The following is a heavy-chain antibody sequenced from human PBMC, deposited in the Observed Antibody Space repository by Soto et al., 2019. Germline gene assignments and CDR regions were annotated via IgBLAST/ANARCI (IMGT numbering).Heavy chain of an antibody. V-gene: IGHV4-34*01. Sequence: QVQLQQWGAGLLKPSETLSLTCAVYGGSFSGYYWSWIRQPPGKGLEWIGEINHSGSTNYNPSLKSRVTISVDTSKTQFSLKLSSVTAADTAVYYCARGQWNHYDYVWGSYRHPHFDYWGQGTLVTVSS. D-gene: IGHD3-16*02. CDR3: ARGQWNHYDYVWGSYRHPHFDY. J-gene: IGHJ4*02. CDR2: INHSGST. CDR1: GGSFSGYY.